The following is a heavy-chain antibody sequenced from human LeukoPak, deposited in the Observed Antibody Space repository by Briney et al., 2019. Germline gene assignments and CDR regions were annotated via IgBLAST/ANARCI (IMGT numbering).Heavy chain of an antibody. CDR3: ARHSSMTTVTFDY. Sequence: ASETLSLTCTDSAGSIRGTSYYWGWIRQPPGKGLEWIGSVYYSGNTYYSPSLKSRVTISVDTSKNQFSLKLSSVTAADTAVYYCARHSSMTTVTFDYWGQGTLVFVSS. V-gene: IGHV4-39*01. CDR1: AGSIRGTSYY. D-gene: IGHD4-17*01. J-gene: IGHJ4*02. CDR2: VYYSGNT.